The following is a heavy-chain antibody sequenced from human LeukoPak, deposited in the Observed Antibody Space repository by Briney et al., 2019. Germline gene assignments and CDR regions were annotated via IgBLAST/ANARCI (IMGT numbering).Heavy chain of an antibody. CDR3: ARTPMYYYGSGSYYNPYFEY. V-gene: IGHV1-3*01. CDR1: GYTFTSYA. Sequence: ASVKISCKASGYTFTSYAMHWVRQAPGQRLEWMGWINAGNGNTKYSQKFQGRVTITRDTSASTAYMELSSLRSEDTAVYYCARTPMYYYGSGSYYNPYFEYWGQGTLVTVSS. D-gene: IGHD3-10*01. CDR2: INAGNGNT. J-gene: IGHJ4*02.